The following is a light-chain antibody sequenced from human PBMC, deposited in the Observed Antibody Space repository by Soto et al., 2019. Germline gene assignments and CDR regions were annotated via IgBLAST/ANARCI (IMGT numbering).Light chain of an antibody. V-gene: IGKV1-9*01. J-gene: IGKJ2*01. CDR1: RGIASS. CDR2: AAS. Sequence: IQLTQSPSSLSASVGDRVTITCRARRGIASSLAWYQQKPGKAPKRLIYAASTLQSGVPSRFSGSGSGTDFTLTSTSLQPEDFATYYCQHLHTYPYTWGQGTKLEIK. CDR3: QHLHTYPYT.